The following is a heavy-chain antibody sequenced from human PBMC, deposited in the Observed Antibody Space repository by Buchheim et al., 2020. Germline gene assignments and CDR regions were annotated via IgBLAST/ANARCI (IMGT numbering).Heavy chain of an antibody. CDR1: GFTFSSYG. V-gene: IGHV3-30*02. CDR3: AKGVLEVLSYFDY. CDR2: IRYDGSNK. Sequence: QVQLVESGGGVVQPGRSLRLSCAASGFTFSSYGMHWVRQAPGKGLEWVAFIRYDGSNKYYADSVKGRFTIPGDNSKNTLYLQMNSLRAEDTAVYYCAKGVLEVLSYFDYWGQGTL. J-gene: IGHJ4*02.